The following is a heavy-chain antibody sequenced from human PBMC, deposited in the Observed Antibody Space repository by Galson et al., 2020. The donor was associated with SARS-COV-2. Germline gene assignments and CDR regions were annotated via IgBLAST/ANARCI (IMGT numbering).Heavy chain of an antibody. Sequence: SETLSLPCAVYGGSFSDYSWTWVRQPPGKGLEWIGEISHSGSTNYSPSLKSRVFMSVDTSKNQFSLKLRSVTAADTAVYYCARGGSRPIMAFDYYYFYMDVWGKGTTVTVSS. CDR3: ARGGSRPIMAFDYYYFYMDV. V-gene: IGHV4-34*01. CDR2: ISHSGST. D-gene: IGHD3-10*01. CDR1: GGSFSDYS. J-gene: IGHJ6*03.